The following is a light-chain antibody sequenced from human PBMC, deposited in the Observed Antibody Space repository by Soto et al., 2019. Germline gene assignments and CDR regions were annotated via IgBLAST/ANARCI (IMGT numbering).Light chain of an antibody. CDR3: EICDINPRV. J-gene: IGLJ3*02. CDR1: SGHSNYI. CDR2: LEGSGIY. Sequence: QSVLTQSSSASASLGSSVKLTCTLNSGHSNYIIAWHQQQPGKAPRFLMHLEGSGIYNKGSGVPDRFSGSSSGTDRYLTISHRHVEDEVYYYCEICDINPRVFGGGTKLTVL. V-gene: IGLV4-60*02.